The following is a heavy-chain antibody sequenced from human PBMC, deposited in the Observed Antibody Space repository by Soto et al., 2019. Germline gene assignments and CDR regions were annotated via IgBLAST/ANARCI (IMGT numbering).Heavy chain of an antibody. D-gene: IGHD3-10*01. CDR3: ARGINYYDSGNDAFDI. V-gene: IGHV1-8*01. Sequence: QVQLVQSGAEVKKPGASVKVSCKASGYTFTSYDINWMRQATGQGLEWMGWMNPNSGNTGYAQKFQGRVTMTRNTSISTAYMELSSLRSEDTPVYYCARGINYYDSGNDAFDIWGQGTMVTVSS. CDR1: GYTFTSYD. CDR2: MNPNSGNT. J-gene: IGHJ3*02.